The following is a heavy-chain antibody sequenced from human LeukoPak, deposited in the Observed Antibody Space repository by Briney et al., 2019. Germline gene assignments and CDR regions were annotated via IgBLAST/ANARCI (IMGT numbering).Heavy chain of an antibody. CDR1: GYSVSSDYY. J-gene: IGHJ4*02. D-gene: IGHD4-17*01. V-gene: IGHV4-38-2*02. CDR2: ISPSGYT. Sequence: SETLSLTCTVSGYSVSSDYYWGCIRQPPGKGLEWIGSISPSGYTYYNPSLKRRVTISVDTSKNQFSLKLTSVSAADTAVYYCARLVGSDYGDYWGQGTLVTVSS. CDR3: ARLVGSDYGDY.